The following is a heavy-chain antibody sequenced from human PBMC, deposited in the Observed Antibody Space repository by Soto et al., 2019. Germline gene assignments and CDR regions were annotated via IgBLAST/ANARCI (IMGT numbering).Heavy chain of an antibody. Sequence: ASVKVSCKSSGYTFTTYAMHWVRKAHGQRLEWMGWINAGNGVTKYSQKFQGRVTMTRGTSARTAYMELSSLRSEDTAVYYCARSFCSSTNCYRPFDYWGPRTQVTVSS. J-gene: IGHJ4*02. CDR1: GYTFTTYA. CDR2: INAGNGVT. CDR3: ARSFCSSTNCYRPFDY. V-gene: IGHV1-3*01. D-gene: IGHD2-2*01.